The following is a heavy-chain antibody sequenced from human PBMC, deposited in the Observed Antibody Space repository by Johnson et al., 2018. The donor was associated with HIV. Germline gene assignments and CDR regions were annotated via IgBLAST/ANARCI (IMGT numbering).Heavy chain of an antibody. D-gene: IGHD6-13*01. CDR2: TSNDGSNK. CDR1: GFTFSSYG. V-gene: IGHV3-30*18. J-gene: IGHJ3*02. CDR3: AKEGWAAAQEGWGAFDI. Sequence: QVQLVESGGGVVQPGRSLRLSCAASGFTFSSYGMHWVRQAPGKGLEWVAVTSNDGSNKYYADSVKGRVTIYRDNFKNTLYLQMSSLRAEDTAVYYCAKEGWAAAQEGWGAFDIWGQGTMVTVSS.